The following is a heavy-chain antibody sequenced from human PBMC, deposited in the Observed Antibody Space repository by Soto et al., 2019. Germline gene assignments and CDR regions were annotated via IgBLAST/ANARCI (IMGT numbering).Heavy chain of an antibody. CDR1: GYTFINYY. D-gene: IGHD6-13*01. CDR2: INPMGGST. J-gene: IGHJ5*02. Sequence: QEQLVQSGAEVTEPGASVKVSCKASGYTFINYYIHWVRQAPGQGLEWMAIINPMGGSTNYAQEFQGRVTLHSDTSTSTVYMELSSLRFEDTALFYCARDLAAGDLWGQGTLVTVSA. CDR3: ARDLAAGDL. V-gene: IGHV1-46*01.